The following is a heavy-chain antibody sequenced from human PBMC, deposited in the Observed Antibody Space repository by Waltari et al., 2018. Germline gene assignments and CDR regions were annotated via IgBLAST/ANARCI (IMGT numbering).Heavy chain of an antibody. CDR3: ARGLRYSSGWRNYYCYYMDV. Sequence: QVQLQQWGAGLLKPSETLSLTCAVYGWSFSGYYWSWIRQPPGKGREWIGEINHSGSTNYNPSLKSRVTISVDTSKNQFSLKLSSVTAADTAVYYCARGLRYSSGWRNYYCYYMDVWGKGTTVTVSS. CDR1: GWSFSGYY. CDR2: INHSGST. J-gene: IGHJ6*03. D-gene: IGHD6-19*01. V-gene: IGHV4-34*01.